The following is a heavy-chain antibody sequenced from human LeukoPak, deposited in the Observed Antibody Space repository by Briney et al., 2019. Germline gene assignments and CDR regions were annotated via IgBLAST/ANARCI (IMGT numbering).Heavy chain of an antibody. Sequence: GASVKVSCKASGYTFTGYYMHWVRQAPGQGLEWMGWINPNSGGTNYAQKFQGRVTMTRDTSISTAYMELSRLRSDDTAVYYCARSRKLLWFGESDYWGQGTLVTVSS. CDR2: INPNSGGT. V-gene: IGHV1-2*02. CDR3: ARSRKLLWFGESDY. J-gene: IGHJ4*02. CDR1: GYTFTGYY. D-gene: IGHD3-10*01.